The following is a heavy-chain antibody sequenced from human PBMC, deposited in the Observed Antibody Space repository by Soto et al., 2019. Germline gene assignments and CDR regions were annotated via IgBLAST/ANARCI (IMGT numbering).Heavy chain of an antibody. CDR2: IYYSGST. CDR1: GGSISSYY. V-gene: IGHV4-59*01. Sequence: PSGTLSLTCTVSGGSISSYYWSWIRQPPGKGLEWIGYIYYSGSTNYNPSLKSRVTISVDTSKNQFSLKLSSVTAADTAVYYCARDAPGTDCSGGSCYVPGDYYYGMDVWGQGTTVTVSS. CDR3: ARDAPGTDCSGGSCYVPGDYYYGMDV. J-gene: IGHJ6*02. D-gene: IGHD2-15*01.